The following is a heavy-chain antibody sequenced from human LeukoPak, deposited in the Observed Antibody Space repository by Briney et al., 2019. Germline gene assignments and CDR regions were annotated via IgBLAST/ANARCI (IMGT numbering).Heavy chain of an antibody. CDR3: ARDLDWVFDL. CDR1: GYTFTDYN. V-gene: IGHV1-18*01. CDR2: ISTYNGNT. Sequence: ASVKVCCKASGYTFTDYNFSWVRQAPGQGLEWMGWISTYNGNTKYAQNLQGRVTMTTDTSTSTAYMELRSLRSDDTAVYYCARDLDWVFDLWGRGTLVSVPS. D-gene: IGHD3-9*01. J-gene: IGHJ2*01.